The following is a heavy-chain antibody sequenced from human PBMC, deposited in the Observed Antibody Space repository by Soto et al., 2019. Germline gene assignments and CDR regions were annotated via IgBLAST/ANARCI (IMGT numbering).Heavy chain of an antibody. CDR2: IKQDGSEK. V-gene: IGHV3-7*01. Sequence: GGSLRLSCAASGFTFSTYWMSWVRQAPGKGLEWVANIKQDGSEKYYVDSVKGRFTISRDNVKNSLYLQMNSLRVEDTAVYYCAKQLQLYNLLRLYYMDVWGKGTTVTVSS. D-gene: IGHD1-1*01. CDR1: GFTFSTYW. J-gene: IGHJ6*03. CDR3: AKQLQLYNLLRLYYMDV.